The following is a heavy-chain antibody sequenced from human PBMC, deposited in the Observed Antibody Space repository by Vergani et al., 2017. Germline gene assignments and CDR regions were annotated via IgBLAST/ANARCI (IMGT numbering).Heavy chain of an antibody. Sequence: EVQLVESGGGIVKPGGSLRLSCVASGFSFRNAWMNWVRRTPGKGLEWVGRIKSTFDRGTTDYAASVKGRFTISRDDSKNTLFLQMNGLKTEDIGVYYCTTDPRYCGDRSCYWLMYHHYYGMLLLGQGTTVTLSS. CDR1: GFSFRNAW. CDR3: TTDPRYCGDRSCYWLMYHHYYGMLL. V-gene: IGHV3-15*07. CDR2: IKSTFDRGTT. D-gene: IGHD2-21*01. J-gene: IGHJ6*02.